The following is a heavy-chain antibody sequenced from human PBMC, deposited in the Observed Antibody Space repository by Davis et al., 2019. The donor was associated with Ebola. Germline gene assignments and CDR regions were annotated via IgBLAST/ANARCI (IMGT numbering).Heavy chain of an antibody. Sequence: ASVKVSCKASGYTFTSYYMHWVRQAPGQGLEWMGIINPSGGSTSYAQKFQGRVTMTRDTSTSKVYMELSSLRSEDTAVYYCARNKKRVGGKGEFDPWGQGTLVTVSS. CDR1: GYTFTSYY. D-gene: IGHD3-16*01. V-gene: IGHV1-46*01. CDR3: ARNKKRVGGKGEFDP. CDR2: INPSGGST. J-gene: IGHJ5*02.